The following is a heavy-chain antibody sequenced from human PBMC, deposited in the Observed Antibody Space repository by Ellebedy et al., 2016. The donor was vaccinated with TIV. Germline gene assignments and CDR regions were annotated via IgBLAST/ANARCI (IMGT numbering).Heavy chain of an antibody. CDR3: AKRPLTMIVLAEYFFDY. CDR1: GFPLRNYA. J-gene: IGHJ4*02. D-gene: IGHD3-22*01. CDR2: ISGSGDSI. V-gene: IGHV3-23*01. Sequence: GGSLRLSCAASGFPLRNYAMSWVRQAPGKGLEWVSTISGSGDSIYYADSVKGRFTISRDNSKNTLFLQMDSLRAKDTAVYYCAKRPLTMIVLAEYFFDYWGQGTLVTVSS.